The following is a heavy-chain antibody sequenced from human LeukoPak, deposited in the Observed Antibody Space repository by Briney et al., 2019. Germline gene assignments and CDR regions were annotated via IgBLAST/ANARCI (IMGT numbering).Heavy chain of an antibody. CDR1: GYTLTELS. J-gene: IGHJ4*02. D-gene: IGHD3-3*01. CDR3: ATPLDFWSGYYY. CDR2: FDPEDGET. Sequence: ASVKVSCKVSGYTLTELSMHWVRQAPGKGLEWMGGFDPEDGETIYAQKFKGRVTMTEDTSTDTAYMELGSLRSEDTAVYYCATPLDFWSGYYYWGQGTLVTVSS. V-gene: IGHV1-24*01.